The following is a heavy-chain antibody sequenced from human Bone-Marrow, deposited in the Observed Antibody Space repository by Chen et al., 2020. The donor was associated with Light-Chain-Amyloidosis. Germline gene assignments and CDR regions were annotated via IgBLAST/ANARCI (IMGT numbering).Heavy chain of an antibody. D-gene: IGHD6-6*01. CDR3: ARVPAARRDYYYYGMDV. J-gene: IGHJ6*02. V-gene: IGHV1-2*02. CDR2: ITPITGGT. Sequence: QVQLVQSGAEVKKPGASVRISCKTSGYIFTNYQMHWVRQAPGQGLEWMGRITPITGGTEYRPKFQGRVTMTTDTSTSTAYMELRSLRSDDTAVYYCARVPAARRDYYYYGMDVWGQGTTVTVPS. CDR1: GYIFTNYQ.